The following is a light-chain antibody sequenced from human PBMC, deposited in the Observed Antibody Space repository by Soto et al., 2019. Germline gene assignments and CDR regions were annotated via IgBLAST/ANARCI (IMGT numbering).Light chain of an antibody. Sequence: EIVLTQSPGTLSLSPGERATLSCRASHSVTSNYLAWYQQKPGQAPRLLIYAASGRASGIPDRFSGSGSGTDFILTISRLEPEDFAVYYWQQYGSSPQTFGQGTRVDIK. CDR1: HSVTSNY. CDR3: QQYGSSPQT. J-gene: IGKJ1*01. V-gene: IGKV3-20*01. CDR2: AAS.